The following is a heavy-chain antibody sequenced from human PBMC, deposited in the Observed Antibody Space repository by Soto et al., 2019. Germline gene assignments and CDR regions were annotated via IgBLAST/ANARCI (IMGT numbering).Heavy chain of an antibody. V-gene: IGHV1-69*13. CDR3: ARGPHDSSGYYLFDY. D-gene: IGHD3-22*01. CDR1: GCTFSSYA. Sequence: ASVKVSCKASGCTFSSYAISWVRQAPGQGLEWMGGIIPIFGTANYAQKFQGRVTITADESTSTAYMELSSLRSEDTAVYYCARGPHDSSGYYLFDYWGQGTLVTVSS. CDR2: IIPIFGTA. J-gene: IGHJ4*02.